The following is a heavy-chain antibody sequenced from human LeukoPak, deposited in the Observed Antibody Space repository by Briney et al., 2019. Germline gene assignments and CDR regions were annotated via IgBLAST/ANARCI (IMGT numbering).Heavy chain of an antibody. CDR1: EFTFSSYW. Sequence: PGGSLRLSCVASEFTFSSYWMHWVRQAPGKGLVWVSRINSDGSNTNYADSVKGRFTISRDNAKNTLYLQMDSLRAEDTAVYYCAKVGSSMSFYYYYGLDVWGQGTTVTVSS. V-gene: IGHV3-74*01. CDR2: INSDGSNT. CDR3: AKVGSSMSFYYYYGLDV. D-gene: IGHD6-13*01. J-gene: IGHJ6*02.